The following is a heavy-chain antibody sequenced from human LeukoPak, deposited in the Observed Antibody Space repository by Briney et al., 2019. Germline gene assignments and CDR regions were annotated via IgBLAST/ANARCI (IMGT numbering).Heavy chain of an antibody. CDR3: ARLASSASYYFDY. CDR2: IFHGGTT. Sequence: SETLSLTCAVSGYSISSGYYWGWIRQPPGKGLEWIGHIFHGGTTYYNPSLKSRVTMSLDKSKNHLSLNLSSVTAADTAAYYCARLASSASYYFDYWGQGTLVSVSS. V-gene: IGHV4-38-2*01. J-gene: IGHJ4*02. CDR1: GYSISSGYY. D-gene: IGHD3-22*01.